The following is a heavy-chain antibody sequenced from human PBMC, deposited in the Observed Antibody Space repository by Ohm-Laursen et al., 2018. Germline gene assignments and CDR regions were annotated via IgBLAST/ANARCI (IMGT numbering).Heavy chain of an antibody. J-gene: IGHJ6*02. D-gene: IGHD2-15*01. Sequence: GSLRLSCEASGFTFSDYYMSWIRQAPGKGLEWVSYISSSGSTIYYADSVKGRFTISRDNAKNSLYLQMNSLRAEDTAVYYCARLACSGGSCFLDYYYGMDVWGQGTTVTVSS. V-gene: IGHV3-11*01. CDR3: ARLACSGGSCFLDYYYGMDV. CDR2: ISSSGSTI. CDR1: GFTFSDYY.